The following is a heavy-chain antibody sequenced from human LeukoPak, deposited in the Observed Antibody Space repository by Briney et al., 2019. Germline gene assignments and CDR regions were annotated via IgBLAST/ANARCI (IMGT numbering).Heavy chain of an antibody. CDR3: TTAVDTAMVKDYYYGMDV. Sequence: GGSLRLSCAASGFTFSNAWMSWVRQAPGKGPEWVGRIKSKTDGGTTDYAAPVKGRFTISRDDSKNTLYLQMNSLKTEDTAVYYCTTAVDTAMVKDYYYGMDVWGQGTTVTVSS. CDR1: GFTFSNAW. D-gene: IGHD5-18*01. CDR2: IKSKTDGGTT. V-gene: IGHV3-15*01. J-gene: IGHJ6*02.